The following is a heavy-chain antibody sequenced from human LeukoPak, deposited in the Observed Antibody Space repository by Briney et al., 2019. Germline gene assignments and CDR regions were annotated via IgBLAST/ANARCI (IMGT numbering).Heavy chain of an antibody. Sequence: SETLSLTCTVSGGSISSYYWSWIRQPPGKGLEWIGYIYYSGSTNYNPSLKSRVTISVDTSKNQSSLKLSSVTAADTAVYYCARLSRPTVTYDLTFDYWGQGTMVTVSS. CDR1: GGSISSYY. CDR3: ARLSRPTVTYDLTFDY. D-gene: IGHD4-17*01. V-gene: IGHV4-59*08. J-gene: IGHJ4*02. CDR2: IYYSGST.